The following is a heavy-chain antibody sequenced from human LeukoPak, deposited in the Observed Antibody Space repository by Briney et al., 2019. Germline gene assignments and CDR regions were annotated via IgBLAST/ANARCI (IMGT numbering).Heavy chain of an antibody. Sequence: GGSLRLSCAASGFTFSSYGMHWVRQAPGKGLEWVAVIWYDGSNKYYADSVKGRFTISRDNSKNTLYLQMNSLRAEDTAVYYCAKDIRSGIEAFDIWGRGTMVTVSS. V-gene: IGHV3-33*06. J-gene: IGHJ3*02. CDR1: GFTFSSYG. CDR3: AKDIRSGIEAFDI. CDR2: IWYDGSNK.